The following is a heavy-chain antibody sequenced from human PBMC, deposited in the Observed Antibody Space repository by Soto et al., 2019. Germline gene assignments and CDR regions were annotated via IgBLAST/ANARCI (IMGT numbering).Heavy chain of an antibody. D-gene: IGHD6-25*01. CDR3: APFLQAYALLSVCTIAARCYAFDI. V-gene: IGHV1-18*01. CDR1: GYTFTSYG. Sequence: ASVKVSCKASGYTFTSYGISWVRQAPGQGLEWMGWISAYNGNTNYAQKFQGRVTMTEDTSTDTAYMELSSLRSEDTAVYYCAPFLQAYALLSVCTIAARCYAFDILGPGTMVTVSA. CDR2: ISAYNGNT. J-gene: IGHJ3*02.